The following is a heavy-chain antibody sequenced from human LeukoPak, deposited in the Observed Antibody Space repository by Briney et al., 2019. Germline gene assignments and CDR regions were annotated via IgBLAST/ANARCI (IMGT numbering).Heavy chain of an antibody. CDR2: IYYSGGT. CDR1: GGSISSYY. J-gene: IGHJ5*02. D-gene: IGHD3-3*01. Sequence: SETLSLTCTVPGGSISSYYWSWIRQPPGKGLEWIGYIYYSGGTNYNPSLKSRVTISVDTSKNQFSLKLSSVTAADTAVYYCARGVRGFLEWSHMGPDWFDPWGQGTLVTVSS. V-gene: IGHV4-59*01. CDR3: ARGVRGFLEWSHMGPDWFDP.